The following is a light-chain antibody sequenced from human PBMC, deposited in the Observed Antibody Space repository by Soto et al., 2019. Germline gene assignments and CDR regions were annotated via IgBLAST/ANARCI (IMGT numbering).Light chain of an antibody. V-gene: IGLV2-8*01. J-gene: IGLJ2*01. CDR3: SSYAGSNNVV. CDR1: SSDVGGYNY. CDR2: EVS. Sequence: QSALTRLPSASGSPGQSVTISCTGTSSDVGGYNYVSWYQQHPGKAPKLMIYEVSKRPSGVPDRFSGSKSGNTASLTVSGLQAEDEADYYCSSYAGSNNVVFGGGTKLTVL.